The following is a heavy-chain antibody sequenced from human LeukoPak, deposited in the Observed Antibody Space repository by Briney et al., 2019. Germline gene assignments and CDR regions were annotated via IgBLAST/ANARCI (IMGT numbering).Heavy chain of an antibody. V-gene: IGHV3-23*01. D-gene: IGHD6-13*01. Sequence: AGSLRLSCAASGFTFSSYAMSWVRQAPGKGLEWVSAISGSGGSTYYADSVKGRFTVSRDNSKNTLYLQMNSLRAEDTAVYYCAKDRVAAAGTGSGFDYWGQGTLVTVSS. J-gene: IGHJ4*02. CDR1: GFTFSSYA. CDR2: ISGSGGST. CDR3: AKDRVAAAGTGSGFDY.